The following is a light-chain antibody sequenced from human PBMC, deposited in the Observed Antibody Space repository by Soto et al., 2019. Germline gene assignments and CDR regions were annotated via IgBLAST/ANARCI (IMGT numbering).Light chain of an antibody. CDR1: RNDVGGYNY. CDR2: EVS. CDR3: SSYTGSNIRYV. Sequence: QSALTQPPSVSGSPGQSITISCTGTRNDVGGYNYVSWYQHHPGKAPKLMIYEVSDRPSGVSNRFSGSKSGNTASLTISGLQAEDEADYYCSSYTGSNIRYVFGTGTKVTVL. V-gene: IGLV2-14*01. J-gene: IGLJ1*01.